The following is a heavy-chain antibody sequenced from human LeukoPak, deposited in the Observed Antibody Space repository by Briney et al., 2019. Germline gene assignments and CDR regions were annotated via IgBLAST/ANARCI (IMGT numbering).Heavy chain of an antibody. CDR1: GYTFTSYY. J-gene: IGHJ6*03. D-gene: IGHD3-22*01. Sequence: ASVKVSCKASGYTFTSYYMHWVRQAPGQGLEWMGIINPSGGSTSYAQKFQGRVTMTRDTSTSTVYMELGSLRSEDTAVYYCARDKSIVVANYYYYYMDVWGKGTTVTVSS. V-gene: IGHV1-46*01. CDR2: INPSGGST. CDR3: ARDKSIVVANYYYYYMDV.